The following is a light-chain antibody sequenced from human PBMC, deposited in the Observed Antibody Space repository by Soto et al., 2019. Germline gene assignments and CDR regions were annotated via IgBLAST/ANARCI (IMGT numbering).Light chain of an antibody. Sequence: DIVMTHSPATLSVAPGEIVTFSCRASQGVSRKLAWYQHKPGQAPRLLISGASTGATGIPARFSGSGSGTEFTLTISSLQSEDFATYYCQQSYTTPITFGQGTRLEIK. J-gene: IGKJ5*01. V-gene: IGKV3-15*01. CDR1: QGVSRK. CDR2: GAS. CDR3: QQSYTTPIT.